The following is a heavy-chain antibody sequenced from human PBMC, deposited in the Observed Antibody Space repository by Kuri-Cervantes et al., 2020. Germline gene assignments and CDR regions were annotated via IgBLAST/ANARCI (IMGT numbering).Heavy chain of an antibody. CDR1: GFTFSFYA. D-gene: IGHD4-17*01. CDR3: ARDFVDGDYPGY. CDR2: IGGDFTT. Sequence: GESLKISCAASGFTFSFYAMGWVRQAPGKGLQWVSAIGGDFTTYYADSVKHRFTISRDNAKNTLYLQMNSLRAEDTAVYYCARDFVDGDYPGYWGQGTLVTVSS. J-gene: IGHJ4*02. V-gene: IGHV3-23*01.